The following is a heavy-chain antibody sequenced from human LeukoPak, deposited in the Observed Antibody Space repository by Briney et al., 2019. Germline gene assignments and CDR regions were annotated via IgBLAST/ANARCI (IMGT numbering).Heavy chain of an antibody. D-gene: IGHD3-10*01. V-gene: IGHV4-38-2*01. CDR1: GYSISSGYY. J-gene: IGHJ4*02. CDR3: ARLGDPHY. Sequence: PSETLSLTCAVSGYSISSGYYWGWIRQPPGKGLEWIGSIYHSGSTYYNPSLKSRVTISVDTSKSQFSLKLSSVAAADTAVYYCARLGDPHYWGQGTLVTVSS. CDR2: IYHSGST.